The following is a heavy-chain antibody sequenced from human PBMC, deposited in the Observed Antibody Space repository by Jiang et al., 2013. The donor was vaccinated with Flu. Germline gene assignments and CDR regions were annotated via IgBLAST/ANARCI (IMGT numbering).Heavy chain of an antibody. D-gene: IGHD1-26*01. CDR2: FIPMFGTA. CDR1: GGTFSSHV. V-gene: IGHV1-69*01. J-gene: IGHJ2*01. CDR3: ARDSSSEAYPLLLYYFDL. Sequence: KVSCKASGGTFSSHVISWVRQAPGQGLEWMGGFIPMFGTANYAQKFKGRLTISADAPTNTAYMELSSLKSEDTAVYYCARDSSSEAYPLLLYYFDLWGRGTLVTVSS.